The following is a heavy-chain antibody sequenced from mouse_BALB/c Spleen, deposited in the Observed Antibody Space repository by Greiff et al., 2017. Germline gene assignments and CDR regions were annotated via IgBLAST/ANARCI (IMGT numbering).Heavy chain of an antibody. J-gene: IGHJ3*01. CDR1: GFTFSSYW. Sequence: EVKLLESGGGLVQPGGSMKLSCVASGFTFSSYWMSWVRQSPEKGLEWVAEIRLKSDNNATHYEESVKGKFTISRDDSKSRLYLQMNRLRAEDAGIYYCVITTASAWFADWGQGTLVTVSA. V-gene: IGHV6-3*01. D-gene: IGHD1-2*01. CDR3: VITTASAWFAD. CDR2: IRLKSDNNAT.